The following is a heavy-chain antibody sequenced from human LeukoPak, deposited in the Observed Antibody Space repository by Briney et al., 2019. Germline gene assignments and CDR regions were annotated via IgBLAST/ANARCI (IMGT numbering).Heavy chain of an antibody. CDR3: ARTTMVRGAYYMDV. CDR1: GGSISSYY. J-gene: IGHJ6*03. V-gene: IGHV4-59*01. Sequence: SETLSLTCTVSGGSISSYYWSWIRQPPGKGLEWIGYIYYSGYTNYNPSLKSRVTISVDTSKNQFSLKLSSVTAADTAVYYCARTTMVRGAYYMDVWGKGTTVTISS. D-gene: IGHD3-10*01. CDR2: IYYSGYT.